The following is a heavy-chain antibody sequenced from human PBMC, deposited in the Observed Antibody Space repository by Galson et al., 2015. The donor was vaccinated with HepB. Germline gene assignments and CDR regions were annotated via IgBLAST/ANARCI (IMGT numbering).Heavy chain of an antibody. CDR1: GFTVSRNY. CDR2: IYSGGTT. Sequence: SLRLSCAASGFTVSRNYMSWVRQAPGKGLEGVSVIYSGGTTYYADSVKGRFTTSRDNSKNTLYLQMNSLRAEDTAVYYCATSPGRGYWGQGTLVTVSP. V-gene: IGHV3-66*02. J-gene: IGHJ4*02. CDR3: ATSPGRGY.